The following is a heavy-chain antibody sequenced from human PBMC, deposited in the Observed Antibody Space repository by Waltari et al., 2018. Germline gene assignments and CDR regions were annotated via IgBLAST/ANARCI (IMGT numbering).Heavy chain of an antibody. J-gene: IGHJ3*02. D-gene: IGHD3-22*01. CDR2: IYPGDSDT. V-gene: IGHV5-51*03. CDR1: GCSFTTSW. CDR3: ARPPRSYYDSTGGAFDI. Sequence: EVQLPQSGAEVKKPGEVLKISIKGSGCSFTTSWNSGVRQMPGKGLEWMGIIYPGDSDTRYSPSFQGQVTISADKSISTAYLQWSSLKASDTAMYYCARPPRSYYDSTGGAFDIWGQGTMVTVSS.